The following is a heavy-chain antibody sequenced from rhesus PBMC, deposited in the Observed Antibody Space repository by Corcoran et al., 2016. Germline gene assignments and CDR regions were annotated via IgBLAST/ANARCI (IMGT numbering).Heavy chain of an antibody. J-gene: IGHJ4*01. D-gene: IGHD3-28*01. Sequence: IRQPPGKGLEWIGQIYGGSGSTSYNPSLKSRVTISSDTSKKLLSLKLSSVTAADTAVYYCAKRGFDGSGYYLDYWGQGVLVTVSS. CDR2: IYGGSGST. V-gene: IGHV4-122*01. CDR3: AKRGFDGSGYYLDY.